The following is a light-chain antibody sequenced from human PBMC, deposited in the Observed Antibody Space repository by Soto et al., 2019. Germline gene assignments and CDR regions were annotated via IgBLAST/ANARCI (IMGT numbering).Light chain of an antibody. J-gene: IGLJ2*01. CDR1: SSDVGGDNY. V-gene: IGLV2-8*01. CDR2: EVN. CDR3: SSYAGSNNVV. Sequence: QSVLTQPPSAAGAPGQSVTISCTGTSSDVGGDNYVSWYQQHPGKAPKLMIYEVNKRPSGVPDRFSGSKSGNTASLTVSGLQAEDEADYYCSSYAGSNNVVFGGGTKLTVL.